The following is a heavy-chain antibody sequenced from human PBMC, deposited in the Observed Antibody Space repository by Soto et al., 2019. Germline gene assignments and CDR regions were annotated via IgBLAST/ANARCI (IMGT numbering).Heavy chain of an antibody. CDR3: AADRAWSLHYYYYGMDV. V-gene: IGHV1-58*01. D-gene: IGHD2-8*02. Sequence: GASVKVSCKASGFTFTSSAVQWVRQARGQRLEWIGWIVVGSGNTNYAQKFQERVTITRDMSTSTAYMELSSLRSEDTAVYYCAADRAWSLHYYYYGMDVWGQGTTVTVSS. J-gene: IGHJ6*02. CDR2: IVVGSGNT. CDR1: GFTFTSSA.